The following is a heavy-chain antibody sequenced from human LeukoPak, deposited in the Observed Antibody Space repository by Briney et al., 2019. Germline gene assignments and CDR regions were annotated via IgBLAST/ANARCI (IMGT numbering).Heavy chain of an antibody. D-gene: IGHD6-19*01. Sequence: PSETLSLTCTVAGGSISSYYWSWIRQPPGKGLEWIGYIYYSGSTNYNPSLKSRVTISVDTSKNQFSLKRSSVTAADTAVYYCARHGYSSGSLAWFDPWGQGTQVTVSS. J-gene: IGHJ5*02. CDR3: ARHGYSSGSLAWFDP. CDR2: IYYSGST. V-gene: IGHV4-59*01. CDR1: GGSISSYY.